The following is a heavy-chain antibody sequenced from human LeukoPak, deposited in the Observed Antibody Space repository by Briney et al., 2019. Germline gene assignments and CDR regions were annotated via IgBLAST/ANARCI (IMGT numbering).Heavy chain of an antibody. D-gene: IGHD2-2*01. J-gene: IGHJ4*02. V-gene: IGHV3-53*01. Sequence: PGGSLRLSCAASGFSVSTNYMTWVRQAPRKGLEWVSVIYSGGVTYYADSVNGRFTISRDNFKKTLFLQMNSLRVEDTAVYYCAPVVPTADFDYWGQGTLVTVSS. CDR2: IYSGGVT. CDR1: GFSVSTNY. CDR3: APVVPTADFDY.